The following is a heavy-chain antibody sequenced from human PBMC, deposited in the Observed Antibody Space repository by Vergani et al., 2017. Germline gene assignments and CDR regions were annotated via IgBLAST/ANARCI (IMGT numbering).Heavy chain of an antibody. J-gene: IGHJ4*02. CDR3: ARLYGRDSSGSKYFDY. D-gene: IGHD3-22*01. CDR2: IHPADSDT. Sequence: EVQLVQSGAEVKTPGESLKISCQLSGYSFTNYWIGWVRQMPGKGLEWMGIIHPADSDTRYSPSFQGQVTISVDKSISTAYLQRSSLRASDSAMYYCARLYGRDSSGSKYFDYWGQGTLVTVSS. V-gene: IGHV5-51*01. CDR1: GYSFTNYW.